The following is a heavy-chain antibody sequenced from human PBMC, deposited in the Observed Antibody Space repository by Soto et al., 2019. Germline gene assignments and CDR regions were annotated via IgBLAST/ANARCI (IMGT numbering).Heavy chain of an antibody. V-gene: IGHV5-51*01. D-gene: IGHD2-2*01. CDR1: GYSFTTYW. J-gene: IGHJ4*02. CDR2: IYPGDSAT. Sequence: GESLKISCKGSGYSFTTYWIGWVRQMPGKGLEWLGIIYPGDSATRYSPSFQGQVTISADKSISTAYLQWSSLKASDTAMYFCARGNTGYCSSSSCPFDYWGQGAPVTVSS. CDR3: ARGNTGYCSSSSCPFDY.